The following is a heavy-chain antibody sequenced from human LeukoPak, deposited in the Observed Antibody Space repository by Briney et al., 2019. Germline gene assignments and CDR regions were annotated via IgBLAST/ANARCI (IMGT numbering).Heavy chain of an antibody. V-gene: IGHV3-48*03. D-gene: IGHD4-17*01. Sequence: PGGSLRLSCAASGFTFSSYERNWVRQPPGKGLEWVSYINSSGSTIYYADSVKGRFTISRDNAKNSLYLQMNSLRAEDTAVYYCARDPYYGDYVVWGQGTLVTVSS. CDR1: GFTFSSYE. J-gene: IGHJ4*02. CDR2: INSSGSTI. CDR3: ARDPYYGDYVV.